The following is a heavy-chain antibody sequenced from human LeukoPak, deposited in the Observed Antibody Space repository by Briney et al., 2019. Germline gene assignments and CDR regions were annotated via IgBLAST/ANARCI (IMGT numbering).Heavy chain of an antibody. V-gene: IGHV3-7*04. CDR1: GFTSSNYW. CDR3: ARGDFWSGDYTDAFDV. D-gene: IGHD3-3*01. J-gene: IGHJ3*01. CDR2: IKPDGSEK. Sequence: PGGSLRLSCAASGFTSSNYWMSWVRQAPGKGLEWVANIKPDGSEKYYVDSVKGRFSISRDNVRNALYLQMNSLRAGDTALYYCARGDFWSGDYTDAFDVWGQGTMVTVSS.